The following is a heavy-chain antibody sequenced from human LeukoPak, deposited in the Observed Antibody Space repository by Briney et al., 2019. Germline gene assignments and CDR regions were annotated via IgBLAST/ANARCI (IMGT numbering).Heavy chain of an antibody. CDR3: ARGENNYGYYYFDY. Sequence: PGGSLRLSCAASGFTFSSYGMNWVRQAPGKGLEWVSSISSSSSYIYYADSVKGRFTISRDNAKNSLYLQMNSLRAEDTAVYYCARGENNYGYYYFDYWGQGTLVTVSS. CDR2: ISSSSSYI. CDR1: GFTFSSYG. V-gene: IGHV3-21*01. J-gene: IGHJ4*02. D-gene: IGHD5-18*01.